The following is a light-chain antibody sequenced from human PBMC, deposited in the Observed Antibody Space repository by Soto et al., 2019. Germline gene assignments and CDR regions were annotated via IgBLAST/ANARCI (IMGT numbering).Light chain of an antibody. CDR3: AAWDDSLNGSWV. CDR1: SSNIGSNT. Sequence: QSVLTQPPSASGTPGQRVPISCSGSSSNIGSNTVNWYQQLPGTAPKLLIYTNNQRPSGVPDRFSGSKSGTSASLAISGLQSEDEADYYGAAWDDSLNGSWVFGGGTKLTVL. V-gene: IGLV1-44*01. CDR2: TNN. J-gene: IGLJ3*02.